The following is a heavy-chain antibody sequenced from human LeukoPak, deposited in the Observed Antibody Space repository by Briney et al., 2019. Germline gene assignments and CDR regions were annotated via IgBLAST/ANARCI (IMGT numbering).Heavy chain of an antibody. Sequence: GESLKISCKGSGYSFTSYWIGWVRQMPGKGLEWMVIIYPGDSDTRYSPSFQGQVTISADKSISTAYLQLNSLKASDTAMYYCARIAQYYYDSSHFDYWGQGTLVTVSS. J-gene: IGHJ4*02. CDR2: IYPGDSDT. V-gene: IGHV5-51*01. D-gene: IGHD3-22*01. CDR1: GYSFTSYW. CDR3: ARIAQYYYDSSHFDY.